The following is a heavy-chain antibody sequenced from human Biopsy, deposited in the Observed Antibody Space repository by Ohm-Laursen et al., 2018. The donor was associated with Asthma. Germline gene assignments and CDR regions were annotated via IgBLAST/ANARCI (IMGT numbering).Heavy chain of an antibody. J-gene: IGHJ4*02. D-gene: IGHD2-2*01. CDR3: ARGPEYVRSSGALDY. Sequence: SSVKVSCKASGGTFGSYAISWVRQAPGQGLEWMGGINPIFGTANYAQKFQGRVTISADDSTSTAYMELSSLSSEDTALYYCARGPEYVRSSGALDYWGQGTLVTVSS. CDR1: GGTFGSYA. CDR2: INPIFGTA. V-gene: IGHV1-69*01.